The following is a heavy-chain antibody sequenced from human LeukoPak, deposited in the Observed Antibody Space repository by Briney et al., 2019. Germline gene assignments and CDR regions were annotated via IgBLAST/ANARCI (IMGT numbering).Heavy chain of an antibody. J-gene: IGHJ4*02. D-gene: IGHD3-3*01. CDR3: ARGPPPRFTIFGVVIEDY. Sequence: GASVKVSCKASGYTFTCYYMHWVRQAPGQGLEWMGRINPNSGGTNYAQKFQGRVTMTRDTSISTAYMELSRLRSDDTAVYYCARGPPPRFTIFGVVIEDYWGQGTLVTVSS. V-gene: IGHV1-2*06. CDR1: GYTFTCYY. CDR2: INPNSGGT.